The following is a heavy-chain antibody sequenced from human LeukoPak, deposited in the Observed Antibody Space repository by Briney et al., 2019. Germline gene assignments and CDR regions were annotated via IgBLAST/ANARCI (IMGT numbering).Heavy chain of an antibody. Sequence: GGSLRLSCAASGFTFSSYAMEWVRQAPGKGLEWVALITYDGNKKYYANSVRGRFTVSRDNPKNTVFLHMNSLRGEDTAVYYCARGWTHSIRSGYQYGLDVWGQGTSVIVSS. CDR3: ARGWTHSIRSGYQYGLDV. D-gene: IGHD3-3*01. J-gene: IGHJ6*02. V-gene: IGHV3-30*04. CDR2: ITYDGNKK. CDR1: GFTFSSYA.